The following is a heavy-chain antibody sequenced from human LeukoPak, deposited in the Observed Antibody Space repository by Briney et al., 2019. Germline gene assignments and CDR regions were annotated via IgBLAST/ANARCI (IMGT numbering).Heavy chain of an antibody. CDR1: GYTFTGYY. CDR3: ASYFNCSSTSCYGSYYYYYGMDV. J-gene: IGHJ6*02. D-gene: IGHD2-2*01. Sequence: GASVKVSCKASGYTFTGYYMHWVRQAPGQGLEWMGWINPNSGGTNYAQKFQGRVTMTRDTSISTAYMELSRLRSDDTAVYYCASYFNCSSTSCYGSYYYYYGMDVWGQGTTVTVSS. V-gene: IGHV1-2*02. CDR2: INPNSGGT.